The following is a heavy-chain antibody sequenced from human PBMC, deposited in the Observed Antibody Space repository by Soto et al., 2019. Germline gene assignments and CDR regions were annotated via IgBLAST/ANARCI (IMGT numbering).Heavy chain of an antibody. CDR3: ARGVTMVRGVPIDY. CDR2: IYYSGST. D-gene: IGHD3-10*01. CDR1: GGSISSGDYY. V-gene: IGHV4-30-4*01. Sequence: QVQLQESGPGLVKPSQTLSLTFTVSGGSISSGDYYWSWIRQPPGKGLEWIGYIYYSGSTYYNPSLKSRVTISVDTSKNQFSLKLSAVTAADTAVYYCARGVTMVRGVPIDYWGQGTLVTVSS. J-gene: IGHJ4*02.